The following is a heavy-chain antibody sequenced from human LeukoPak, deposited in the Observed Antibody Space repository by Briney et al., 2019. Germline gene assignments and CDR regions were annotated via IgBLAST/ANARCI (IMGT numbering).Heavy chain of an antibody. Sequence: SETLSLTCNVSGASINTYYWSWIRQSAGGGLEFIGRVYTSGSPDYDPSLKSRVAMSADTSKNQFSLKLRSVTAADTALYFCARVGGPVPAALEDAFDLWGQGILVTVSS. J-gene: IGHJ3*01. CDR1: GASINTYY. D-gene: IGHD6-6*01. CDR2: VYTSGSP. V-gene: IGHV4-4*07. CDR3: ARVGGPVPAALEDAFDL.